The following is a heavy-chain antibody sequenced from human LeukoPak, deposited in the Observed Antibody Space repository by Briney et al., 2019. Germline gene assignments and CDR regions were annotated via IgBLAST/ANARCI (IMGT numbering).Heavy chain of an antibody. CDR3: AKDPCTDGVCYTSSYYGMDV. J-gene: IGHJ6*02. CDR1: GFTFSSCA. Sequence: GGSLRLSCAASGFTFSSCAMSWVRRAPGKGLEWVSVISGSSLSAYYADSVKGRFTISRDNSKNTLYLQMNSLGVEDTAVYYCAKDPCTDGVCYTSSYYGMDVWGLGTTVTVSS. D-gene: IGHD2-8*01. CDR2: ISGSSLSA. V-gene: IGHV3-23*01.